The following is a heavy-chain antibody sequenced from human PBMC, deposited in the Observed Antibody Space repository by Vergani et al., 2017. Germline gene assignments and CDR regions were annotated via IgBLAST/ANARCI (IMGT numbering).Heavy chain of an antibody. Sequence: QGQLVESGGGVVQPGRSLRLSCAASGFTFNQYGMHWVRQAPGKGLEWVAVTWYDGNNKKYADSVKGRFTISRDNSKSTMYLQMNSLRDEYTGVYSCARDLLLLYNRFDPWGQGTLVTVSS. J-gene: IGHJ5*02. D-gene: IGHD1-14*01. CDR3: ARDLLLLYNRFDP. CDR2: TWYDGNNK. CDR1: GFTFNQYG. V-gene: IGHV3-33*01.